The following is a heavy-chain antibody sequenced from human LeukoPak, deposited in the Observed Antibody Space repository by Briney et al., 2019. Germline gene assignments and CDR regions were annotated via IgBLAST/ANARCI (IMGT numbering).Heavy chain of an antibody. Sequence: PSQTLSLTCTVSGGSISSGSYYWSWIRQPAGKGLEWIGRIYTSGSTNYNPSLKSRVTISVDTSKSQFSLKLRSVTATDTAVYYCARGIAARPGHDYWGQGTLVTVSS. V-gene: IGHV4-61*02. CDR3: ARGIAARPGHDY. J-gene: IGHJ4*02. CDR2: IYTSGST. D-gene: IGHD6-6*01. CDR1: GGSISSGSYY.